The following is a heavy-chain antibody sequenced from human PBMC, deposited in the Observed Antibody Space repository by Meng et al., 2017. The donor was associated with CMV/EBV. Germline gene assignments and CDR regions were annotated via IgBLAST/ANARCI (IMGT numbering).Heavy chain of an antibody. V-gene: IGHV3-30*02. J-gene: IGHJ3*02. CDR3: AKVGGYCSSTSCAIDAFDI. CDR1: GFTFSSYG. Sequence: GESLKISCAASGFTFSSYGMHWVRQAPGKGLEWVAVIRYDGSNKYYADSVKGRFTISRDNSKNTLYLQMNSLRAEDTAVYYCAKVGGYCSSTSCAIDAFDIWGQGTMVTVSS. CDR2: IRYDGSNK. D-gene: IGHD2-2*01.